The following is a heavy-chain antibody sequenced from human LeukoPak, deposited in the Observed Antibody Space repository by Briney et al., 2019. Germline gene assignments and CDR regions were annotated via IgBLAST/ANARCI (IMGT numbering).Heavy chain of an antibody. CDR1: GFTFSSYA. J-gene: IGHJ3*02. Sequence: GGSLRLSCAASGFTFSSYAMHWVRQAPGKGLEWVAVISYDGSNKYYADSVKGRFTISRDNSKNTLYLQMNSLRAEDTAVYYCARDRQQRLPYGTDAFDIWGQGTMVTVSS. CDR3: ARDRQQRLPYGTDAFDI. V-gene: IGHV3-30-3*01. D-gene: IGHD1-14*01. CDR2: ISYDGSNK.